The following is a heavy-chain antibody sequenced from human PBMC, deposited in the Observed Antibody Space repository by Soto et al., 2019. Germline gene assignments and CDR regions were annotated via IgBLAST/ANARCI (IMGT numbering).Heavy chain of an antibody. CDR1: GFDFTYYA. CDR2: MSSDGSKI. V-gene: IGHV3-30*18. CDR3: AKDEGVGGTLGLFDY. Sequence: QVQLVESGGGAVQPGESLRLSCVASGFDFTYYAMHWVRQAAGKGLESVAVMSSDGSKIHHTDSVKGRFTISRDNSKNTLYLQRNSLRKEDTAVYFCAKDEGVGGTLGLFDYWGQGTLVSVSS. D-gene: IGHD1-26*01. J-gene: IGHJ4*02.